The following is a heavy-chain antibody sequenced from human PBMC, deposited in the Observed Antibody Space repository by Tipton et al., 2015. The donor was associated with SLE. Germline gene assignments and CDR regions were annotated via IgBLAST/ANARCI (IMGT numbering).Heavy chain of an antibody. CDR1: GFRFDYYA. CDR2: ISYNSRSI. CDR3: TKDATAVTGYMDV. Sequence: SLRLSCTTSGFRFDYYAMHWVRQAPGKGLEWVSGISYNSRSIGYADSVKGRFPISRDNAKSSLYLQLNCLRTEDTALYFCTKDATAVTGYMDVWGQGTTVTVSS. J-gene: IGHJ6*02. V-gene: IGHV3-9*01. D-gene: IGHD4-11*01.